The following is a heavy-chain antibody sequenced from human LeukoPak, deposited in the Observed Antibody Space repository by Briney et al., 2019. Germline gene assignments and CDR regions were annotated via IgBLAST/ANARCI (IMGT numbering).Heavy chain of an antibody. CDR1: GFTLSRHS. CDR3: ARDAGYYYGSGSYYSDY. Sequence: GGSLRLSCAASGFTLSRHSMHWVRQAPGKGLEWVSSISSSSRYIHFADSVTGRFTIPRDNAKNSLYLQMNSLRAEDTAVYYCARDAGYYYGSGSYYSDYWGQGTLVTVSS. D-gene: IGHD3-10*01. J-gene: IGHJ4*02. CDR2: ISSSSRYI. V-gene: IGHV3-21*01.